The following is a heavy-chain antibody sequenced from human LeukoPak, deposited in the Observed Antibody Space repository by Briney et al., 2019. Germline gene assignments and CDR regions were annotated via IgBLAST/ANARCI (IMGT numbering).Heavy chain of an antibody. CDR2: ISYDGSNK. CDR3: ARELRQYYDFWSGYDNWFDP. J-gene: IGHJ5*02. V-gene: IGHV3-30-3*01. D-gene: IGHD3-3*01. Sequence: PGGSLRLSCAASGFTFSSYWMSWVRQAPGKGLEWVAVISYDGSNKYYADSVKGRFTISRDNSKNTLYLQMNSLRAEDTAVYYCARELRQYYDFWSGYDNWFDPWGQGTLVTVSS. CDR1: GFTFSSYW.